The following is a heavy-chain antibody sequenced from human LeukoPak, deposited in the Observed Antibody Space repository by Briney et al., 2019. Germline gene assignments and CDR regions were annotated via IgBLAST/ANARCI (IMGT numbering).Heavy chain of an antibody. Sequence: SETLSLTCTVSGYAIISGGFSWNWIRQPPGKGLEWIGCIYDRGPAHYNPSLKSRFTISVDRPKNQFFLNVTSLTAADTAVYYCARSRQASGLFSSWGQGTLVVVSS. CDR2: IYDRGPA. V-gene: IGHV4-30-2*01. CDR3: ARSRQASGLFSS. CDR1: GYAIISGGFS. D-gene: IGHD3-10*01. J-gene: IGHJ5*02.